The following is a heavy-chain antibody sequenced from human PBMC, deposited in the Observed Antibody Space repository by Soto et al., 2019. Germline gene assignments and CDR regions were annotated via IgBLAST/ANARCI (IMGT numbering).Heavy chain of an antibody. J-gene: IGHJ5*02. CDR1: GYSISSGYY. CDR3: ARDTDFFGKGFDP. D-gene: IGHD3-3*01. CDR2: IYHSGST. V-gene: IGHV4-38-2*02. Sequence: SETLSLTGAVSGYSISSGYYWGWIRQPPGKGLEWIGSIYHSGSTYYNPSLKSRVTRSVDTSKNQFSLKLSSVTAADTAVYYCARDTDFFGKGFDPWGQGTLVTVSS.